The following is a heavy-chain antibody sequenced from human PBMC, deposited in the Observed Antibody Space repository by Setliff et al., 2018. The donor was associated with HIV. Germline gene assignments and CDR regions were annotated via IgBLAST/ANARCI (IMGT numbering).Heavy chain of an antibody. CDR2: VYYNGDT. CDR3: ARVDDFWSGLGMDV. CDR1: GGSMINYY. J-gene: IGHJ6*03. Sequence: PSETLSLTCTVSGGSMINYYWSWIRQPPGKGLEWVGYVYYNGDTNYNPSLNSRITVSVDTSRSQFSLQMNSLRAEDTAVYYCARVDDFWSGLGMDVWGKGTTVTVSS. D-gene: IGHD3-3*01. V-gene: IGHV4-59*12.